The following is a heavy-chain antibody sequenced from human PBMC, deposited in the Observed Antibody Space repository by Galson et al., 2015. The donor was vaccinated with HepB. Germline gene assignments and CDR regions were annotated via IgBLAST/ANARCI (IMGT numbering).Heavy chain of an antibody. V-gene: IGHV3-23*01. Sequence: SLRLSCAASGFTFSSYAMNWVRQAPGKELEWVSTISGSGGSTYYADSVKGRFTISRDNSKNTLYLQVNSLRAEDTAVYYCAKDLGYYYDSSGYYDSWGQGTLVTVSS. J-gene: IGHJ5*01. CDR2: ISGSGGST. D-gene: IGHD3-22*01. CDR3: AKDLGYYYDSSGYYDS. CDR1: GFTFSSYA.